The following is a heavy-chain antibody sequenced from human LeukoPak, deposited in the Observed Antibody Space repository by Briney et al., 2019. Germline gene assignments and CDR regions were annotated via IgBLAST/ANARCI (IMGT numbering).Heavy chain of an antibody. J-gene: IGHJ4*02. V-gene: IGHV1-69*01. CDR2: IIPIFGTA. Sequence: ASVKVSCKASGGTFSSYAISWVRQAPGQGLEWMGGIIPIFGTANYAQKFQGRVTITADESTSTAYMELSSPRSEDTAVYYCAREANYYDSSGIDYWGQGTLVTVSS. CDR1: GGTFSSYA. CDR3: AREANYYDSSGIDY. D-gene: IGHD3-22*01.